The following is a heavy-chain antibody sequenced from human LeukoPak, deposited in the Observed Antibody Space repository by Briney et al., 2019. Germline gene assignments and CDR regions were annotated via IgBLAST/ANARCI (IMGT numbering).Heavy chain of an antibody. Sequence: GGSLRLSCVGSGFTFRSHAMSWVRQAPGKGLEWVSAISGSGGSTYYADSVKGRFTISRDNSKNTLYLQMNSLRAEDTAVYYCAKGFYDSSGYYEEAFDYWGQGTLVTVSS. CDR2: ISGSGGST. J-gene: IGHJ4*02. CDR1: GFTFRSHA. D-gene: IGHD3-22*01. V-gene: IGHV3-23*01. CDR3: AKGFYDSSGYYEEAFDY.